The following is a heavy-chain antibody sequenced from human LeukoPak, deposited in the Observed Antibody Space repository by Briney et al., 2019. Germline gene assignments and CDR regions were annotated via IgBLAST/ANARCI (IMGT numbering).Heavy chain of an antibody. CDR1: GFTFSSYA. CDR3: AKAPGGSSITIFGVVIDYFDY. V-gene: IGHV3-23*01. J-gene: IGHJ4*02. D-gene: IGHD3-3*01. Sequence: PGGSLRLSCAASGFTFSSYAMSWVRQAPGKGLEWVSAISGSGGSTYYADSVKGRFTISRDNSKNTLYLQMNSLRAEDTAVYYCAKAPGGSSITIFGVVIDYFDYWGQGTLVTVSS. CDR2: ISGSGGST.